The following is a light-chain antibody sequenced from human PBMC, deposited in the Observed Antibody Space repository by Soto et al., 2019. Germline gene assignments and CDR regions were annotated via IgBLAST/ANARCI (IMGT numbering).Light chain of an antibody. J-gene: IGKJ1*01. V-gene: IGKV3-15*01. CDR2: ATS. CDR1: QSVSSS. Sequence: TVMTQSPATLSVSHGERATLSCRASQSVSSSLAWYQHKPGQAPRLLIDATSTRATGIPARFSGSGSGTEFTLTITSLQSEDCAVYYCQQYNNWPATFGQGTKVDIK. CDR3: QQYNNWPAT.